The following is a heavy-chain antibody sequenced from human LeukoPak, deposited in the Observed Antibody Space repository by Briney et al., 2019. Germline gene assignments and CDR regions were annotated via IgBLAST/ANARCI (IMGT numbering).Heavy chain of an antibody. D-gene: IGHD6-25*01. J-gene: IGHJ4*02. CDR1: GGMFNNYA. V-gene: IGHV1-69*06. CDR3: AYSSGSFDY. CDR2: IIPIFGTP. Sequence: ASVKVSCKASGGMFNNYAISWVQQAPGQGLEWMGGIIPIFGTPNYAQKFQGRVTITADKSTSTAYMELSSLRSEDTAVYYCAYSSGSFDYWGQGTLVTVSS.